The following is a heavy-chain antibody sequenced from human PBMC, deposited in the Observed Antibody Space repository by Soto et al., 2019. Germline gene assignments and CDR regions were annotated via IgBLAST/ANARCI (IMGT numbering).Heavy chain of an antibody. Sequence: QVQLVESGGGVVQPGRSLRLSCAASGFTFSSYGMHWVRQAPGKGLEWVAVIWYDGSNKYYADSVKGRFTISRDNSKNTLYLQMNSLRAEDTAVYYCARDWNFWSGYFSFIFDYWGQGTLVTVSS. CDR1: GFTFSSYG. D-gene: IGHD3-3*01. CDR3: ARDWNFWSGYFSFIFDY. CDR2: IWYDGSNK. V-gene: IGHV3-33*01. J-gene: IGHJ4*02.